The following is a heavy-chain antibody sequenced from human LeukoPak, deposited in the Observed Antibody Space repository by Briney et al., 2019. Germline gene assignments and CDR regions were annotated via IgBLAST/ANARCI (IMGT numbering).Heavy chain of an antibody. J-gene: IGHJ5*02. CDR2: ISAYNGNT. CDR3: ARDSRIFRPTIWFDP. D-gene: IGHD2-15*01. CDR1: GYTFTSYG. V-gene: IGHV1-18*01. Sequence: ASVKVSCKASGYTFTSYGISWVRQAPGQGLEWMGWISAYNGNTNYAQKLQGRVTMTTDTSTSTAYMELRSLRSDDTAVYYCARDSRIFRPTIWFDPWGQGTLVTVSS.